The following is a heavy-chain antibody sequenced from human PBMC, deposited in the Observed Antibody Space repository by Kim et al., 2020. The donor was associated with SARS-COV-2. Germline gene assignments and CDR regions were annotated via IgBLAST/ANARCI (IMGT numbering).Heavy chain of an antibody. V-gene: IGHV3-53*01. CDR1: GFTVSSNY. Sequence: GGSLRLSCAASGFTVSSNYISWVRQAPGKGLEWVSVIYSGGSTYYADSVKGRFTISRDNSKNTLYLQMNSLRAEDTAVYYCARNSRDAYGDYSLYVYYGMDVWGQGATFTVSS. J-gene: IGHJ6*02. D-gene: IGHD4-17*01. CDR2: IYSGGST. CDR3: ARNSRDAYGDYSLYVYYGMDV.